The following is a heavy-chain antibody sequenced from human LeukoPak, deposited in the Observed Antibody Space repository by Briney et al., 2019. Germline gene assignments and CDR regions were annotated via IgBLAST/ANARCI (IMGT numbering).Heavy chain of an antibody. CDR1: GGTFSSYA. CDR2: IIPILGIA. D-gene: IGHD6-13*01. CDR3: ARVIAAAGNNWFDP. V-gene: IGHV1-69*04. J-gene: IGHJ5*02. Sequence: ASVKVSCKASGGTFSSYAISWVRQAPGQGLEWMGRIIPILGIANYAQKFQGRVTITADKSTSTAYMELSSLRSEDPAVYYCARVIAAAGNNWFDPWGQGTLVTVSS.